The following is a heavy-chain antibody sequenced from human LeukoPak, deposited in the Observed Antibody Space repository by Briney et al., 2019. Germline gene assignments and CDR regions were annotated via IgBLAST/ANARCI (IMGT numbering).Heavy chain of an antibody. V-gene: IGHV1-69*02. D-gene: IGHD1-26*01. CDR2: ITPILGIA. J-gene: IGHJ4*02. Sequence: SVKVSCKASGGTFSSYTISWVRQAPGQGLEWMGRITPILGIANYAQKFQGRVTITADKSTSTAYMELSSLRSEDTAVYYCARGSYLRVVFDYWGQGTLVTVSS. CDR3: ARGSYLRVVFDY. CDR1: GGTFSSYT.